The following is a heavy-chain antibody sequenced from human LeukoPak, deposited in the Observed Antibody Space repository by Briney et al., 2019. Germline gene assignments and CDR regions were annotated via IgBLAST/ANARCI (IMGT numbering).Heavy chain of an antibody. J-gene: IGHJ6*02. D-gene: IGHD6-13*01. CDR3: ARKSWYANYYYGMDV. CDR1: GGSFSGYY. CDR2: INHSGST. V-gene: IGHV4-34*01. Sequence: PSETLSLTCAVYGGSFSGYYWSWIRQPPGKGLEWIGEINHSGSTNYNPSLKSRVTISVDTSKNQFSLKLSSVTAADTAVYYCARKSWYANYYYGMDVWGQGTTVTASS.